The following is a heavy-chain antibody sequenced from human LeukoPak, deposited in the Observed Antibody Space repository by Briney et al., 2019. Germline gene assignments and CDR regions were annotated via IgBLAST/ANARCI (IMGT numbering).Heavy chain of an antibody. CDR1: GYSFTSYW. J-gene: IGHJ6*02. CDR3: ARGAYYYDSSGYSPPQYYYYYGMDV. CDR2: IYPGDSDT. Sequence: GESLQISCKGSGYSFTSYWIGWVRQMPGKGLEWMGIIYPGDSDTRYSPSFQGQVTISADKSISTAYLQWSSLKASDTAMYYCARGAYYYDSSGYSPPQYYYYYGMDVWGQGTTVTVSS. V-gene: IGHV5-51*01. D-gene: IGHD3-22*01.